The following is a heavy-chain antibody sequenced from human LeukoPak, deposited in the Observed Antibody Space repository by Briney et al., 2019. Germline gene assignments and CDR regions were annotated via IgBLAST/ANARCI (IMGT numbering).Heavy chain of an antibody. CDR3: AKYAAAGTFDY. D-gene: IGHD6-13*01. V-gene: IGHV3-23*01. Sequence: RTGGSLRLSCAASGFAFSSQAMGWVRQAPGKGLEWVSVISDSGDSTYYADSVKGRFTISRDNSKNTLYLQMNSLRAEDTAVYYCAKYAAAGTFDYWGQGTLVTVSS. J-gene: IGHJ4*02. CDR1: GFAFSSQA. CDR2: ISDSGDST.